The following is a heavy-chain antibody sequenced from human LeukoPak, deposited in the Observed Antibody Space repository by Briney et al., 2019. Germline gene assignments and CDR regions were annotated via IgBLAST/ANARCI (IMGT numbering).Heavy chain of an antibody. J-gene: IGHJ4*02. CDR1: EFTFGDYA. D-gene: IGHD6-13*01. CDR2: IRSKAYGGTT. CDR3: TRLIGLQLVPGPHFDY. Sequence: PGRSLRLSCTAPEFTFGDYALSWFRQAPGKGLEWLGFIRSKAYGGTTQYAASVKGRFTISRDDSRSIAYLQMNSLKSEDTAVYYRTRLIGLQLVPGPHFDYWGQGTLVTVSS. V-gene: IGHV3-49*03.